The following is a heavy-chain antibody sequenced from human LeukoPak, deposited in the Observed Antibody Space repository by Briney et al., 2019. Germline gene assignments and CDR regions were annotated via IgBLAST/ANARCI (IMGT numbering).Heavy chain of an antibody. V-gene: IGHV3-21*01. CDR3: ARRAGAYSHPYDY. CDR1: GFTFSSYS. D-gene: IGHD4/OR15-4a*01. Sequence: PGGSLRLSCAASGFTFSSYSMNWVRQAPGKGLEWVSSFTSSSSYIYYTDSVKGRFTISRDNAKNSLYLQMNSLRAEDTAVYYCARRAGAYSHPYDYWGQGTLVTVSS. CDR2: FTSSSSYI. J-gene: IGHJ4*02.